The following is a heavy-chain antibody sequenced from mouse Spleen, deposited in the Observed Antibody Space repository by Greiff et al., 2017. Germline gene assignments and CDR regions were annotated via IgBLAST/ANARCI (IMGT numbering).Heavy chain of an antibody. V-gene: IGHV1-4*01. Sequence: QVQLQQSGAELARPGASVKMSCKASDYTFTSYTIHWVKQRPGQGLEWIGYINPSSNYTKYNQKFKDKATLTADKSSSIAYMQLSSLTSEDSAVYYCARDRGNYEGFAYWGQGTLVTVSA. CDR1: DYTFTSYT. CDR3: ARDRGNYEGFAY. J-gene: IGHJ3*01. D-gene: IGHD2-1*01. CDR2: INPSSNYT.